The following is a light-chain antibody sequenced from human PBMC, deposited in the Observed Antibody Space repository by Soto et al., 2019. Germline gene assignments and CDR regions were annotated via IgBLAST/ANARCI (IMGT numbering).Light chain of an antibody. V-gene: IGKV3-11*01. J-gene: IGKJ1*01. CDR1: QSISSY. CDR3: QQRTDTPPWT. CDR2: DAS. Sequence: EVVLTQSPDTLSLPPGERATLSCRASQSISSYLAWYQQKPGQAPRLLIYDASSRATGIPARSSGSGSGTDFTLTISSLEPEDFAVYYCQQRTDTPPWTFGQGTKVDIK.